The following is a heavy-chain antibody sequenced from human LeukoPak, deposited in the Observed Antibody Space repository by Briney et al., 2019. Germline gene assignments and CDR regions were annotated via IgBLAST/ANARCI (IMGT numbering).Heavy chain of an antibody. J-gene: IGHJ4*02. CDR3: ARHGPATDTDLDC. CDR2: IKGDGSEK. Sequence: GGSLRLSCAASGFSFSSHWMNWVRQAPGKGLQWVATIKGDGSEKFYVDSVKGRFTISRDNAKNSLYLQMNILRAEDTAVYYCARHGPATDTDLDCWGQGTLVIVSS. V-gene: IGHV3-7*01. D-gene: IGHD6-13*01. CDR1: GFSFSSHW.